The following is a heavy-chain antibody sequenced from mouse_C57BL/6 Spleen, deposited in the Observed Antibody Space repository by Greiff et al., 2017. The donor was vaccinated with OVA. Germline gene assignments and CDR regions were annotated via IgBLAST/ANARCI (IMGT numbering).Heavy chain of an antibody. CDR2: FDPSDSYT. V-gene: IGHV1-69*01. J-gene: IGHJ1*03. Sequence: QVQLQQPGAELVMPGASVKLSCKASGYTFTSYWMHWLKQRPGQGFEWIGEFDPSDSYTNYNQKFKGKSTLTVDKSSSTAYMQLSSLTSEDSAVYYGARGTVVATGYFDVWGTGTTVTVSS. CDR3: ARGTVVATGYFDV. CDR1: GYTFTSYW. D-gene: IGHD1-1*01.